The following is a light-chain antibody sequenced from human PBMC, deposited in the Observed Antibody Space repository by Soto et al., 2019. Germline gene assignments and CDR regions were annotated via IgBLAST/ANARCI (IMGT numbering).Light chain of an antibody. J-gene: IGKJ5*01. CDR2: LGS. V-gene: IGKV2-28*01. Sequence: DIVMTQSPLSLPVTPGEPASISCRSSQSLLHSNGYNYLDWYLQKPGQSPQLLIYLGSNRASGVPDRFSGSGSGTDFTLKISREEAEDVGVYYCMQALQTPLTFGQGTRLEIK. CDR1: QSLLHSNGYNY. CDR3: MQALQTPLT.